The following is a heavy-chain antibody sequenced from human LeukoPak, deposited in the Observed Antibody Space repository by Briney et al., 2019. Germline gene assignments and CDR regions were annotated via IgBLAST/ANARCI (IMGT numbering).Heavy chain of an antibody. CDR3: ASLYGGPHLDC. CDR1: GGSISSYY. CDR2: IYYSGST. Sequence: PSETLSLTCTISGGSISSYYWSWVRQPPGKGLEWLGYIYYSGSTNYNPALKSRVTISVDTSKNQFSLKLTSVTAADTAVYYCASLYGGPHLDCWGQGTLVTVSS. V-gene: IGHV4-59*01. D-gene: IGHD4-23*01. J-gene: IGHJ4*02.